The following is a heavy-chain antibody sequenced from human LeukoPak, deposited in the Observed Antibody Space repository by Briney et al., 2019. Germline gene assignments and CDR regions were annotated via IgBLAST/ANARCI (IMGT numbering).Heavy chain of an antibody. CDR2: IYSGGST. J-gene: IGHJ6*04. CDR3: ARQAGYYYYGMDV. CDR1: GFTVSSNY. V-gene: IGHV3-53*01. Sequence: PGGSLRLSCAASGFTVSSNYMSWVRQAPGKGLEWVSVIYSGGSTYYADSGKGRFTISRDNSKNTLYLQMNSLRAEDTAVYYCARQAGYYYYGMDVWGKGTTVTVSS.